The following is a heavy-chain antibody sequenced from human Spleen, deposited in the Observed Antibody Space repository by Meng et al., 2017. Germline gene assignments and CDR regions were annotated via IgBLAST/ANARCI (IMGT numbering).Heavy chain of an antibody. V-gene: IGHV4-31*02. D-gene: IGHD3-16*01. CDR3: ASGRFGWFDP. J-gene: IGHJ5*02. Sequence: VQPTGAAPGLKKPSRTLSLTWPGLCGSSSSGGYIWSWIRQHPGKGLEWIGYIYYSGSTYYNPSLKSRDTISVDTSKNQFSLKLSSVTAADTAVYYCASGRFGWFDPWGQGTLVTVSS. CDR2: IYYSGST. CDR1: CGSSSSGGYI.